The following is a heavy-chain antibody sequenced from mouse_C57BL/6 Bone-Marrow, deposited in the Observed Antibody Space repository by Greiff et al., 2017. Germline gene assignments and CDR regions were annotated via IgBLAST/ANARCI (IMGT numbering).Heavy chain of an antibody. CDR1: GFTFTDYY. J-gene: IGHJ4*01. CDR3: ARAMDY. Sequence: EVKLMESGGGLVQPGGSLSLSCAASGFTFTDYYMSWVRQPPGKALEWLGFIRNKANGYSTEYSASVKGRFTISSDNSQSILYLQMNALSAEDSATYCCARAMDYWGQGTSVTV. V-gene: IGHV7-3*01. CDR2: IRNKANGYST.